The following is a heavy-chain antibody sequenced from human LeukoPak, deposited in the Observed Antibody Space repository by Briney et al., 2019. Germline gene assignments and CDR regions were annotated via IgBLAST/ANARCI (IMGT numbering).Heavy chain of an antibody. Sequence: GGSLRLSCAASGFTFSDYYMSWIRQAPGKGLEWVSYISSSGRTIYYADSVKGRFTIPRDNAKNSLYLQMNSLRAEDTAVYYCARGRFTVTTMYYFDYWGQGTLVTVSS. J-gene: IGHJ4*02. CDR2: ISSSGRTI. CDR3: ARGRFTVTTMYYFDY. CDR1: GFTFSDYY. D-gene: IGHD4-17*01. V-gene: IGHV3-11*01.